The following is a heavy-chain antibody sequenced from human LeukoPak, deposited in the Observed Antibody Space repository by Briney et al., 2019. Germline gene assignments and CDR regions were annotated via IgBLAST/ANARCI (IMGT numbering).Heavy chain of an antibody. CDR2: IYYSGST. J-gene: IGHJ6*02. D-gene: IGHD6-13*01. V-gene: IGHV4-59*01. CDR3: ARGDSSSWYPLPYYYYGMDV. CDR1: GGSISSYY. Sequence: PSETLSLTCTVSGGSISSYYWSWIRQPPGKGLEWIGYIYYSGSTNYNPSLKSRVTISVDTSKNQFSLKLSSVTAADTAVYYCARGDSSSWYPLPYYYYGMDVWGQGTTVTVSS.